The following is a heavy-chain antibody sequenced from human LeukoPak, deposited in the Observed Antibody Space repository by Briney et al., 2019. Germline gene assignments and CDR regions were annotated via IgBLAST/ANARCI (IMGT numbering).Heavy chain of an antibody. D-gene: IGHD1-1*01. CDR2: IRSNGETV. J-gene: IGHJ4*02. V-gene: IGHV3-23*01. CDR1: GFTFRRIA. Sequence: GGSLRLSCAASGFTFRRIAMSWVRHAPGERLEWGSAIRSNGETVYNADSVKGRFTVSRDNSRQTLFLHMSSLRVEDTATYYRAKGQEVDDGVFDSWGQGTLVTVSS. CDR3: AKGQEVDDGVFDS.